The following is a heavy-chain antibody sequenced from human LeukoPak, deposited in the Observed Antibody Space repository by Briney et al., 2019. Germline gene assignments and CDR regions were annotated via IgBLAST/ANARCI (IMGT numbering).Heavy chain of an antibody. J-gene: IGHJ6*02. CDR3: ARDHPPEDV. V-gene: IGHV3-30*03. CDR2: ISFDESNK. Sequence: GGSLRLSCAASGFTFSTYGMSWVRQAPGKGLEWVALISFDESNKQYADSVKGRFTISRDNSKNTLYLQINSLRVEDTAVYYCARDHPPEDVWGQGTTVTVSS. CDR1: GFTFSTYG.